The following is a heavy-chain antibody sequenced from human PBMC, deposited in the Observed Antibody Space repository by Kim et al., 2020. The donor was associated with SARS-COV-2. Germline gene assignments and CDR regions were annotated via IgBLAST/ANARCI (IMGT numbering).Heavy chain of an antibody. Sequence: GGSLRLSCAASGFTFSSYGMHWVRQAPGKGLEWVAVISYDGSNKYYADSVKGRFTISRDNSKNTLYLQMNSLRAEDTAVYYCAKGDTYYDILGWFDPWGQGTLVTVSS. CDR1: GFTFSSYG. CDR2: ISYDGSNK. D-gene: IGHD3-9*01. V-gene: IGHV3-30*18. CDR3: AKGDTYYDILGWFDP. J-gene: IGHJ5*02.